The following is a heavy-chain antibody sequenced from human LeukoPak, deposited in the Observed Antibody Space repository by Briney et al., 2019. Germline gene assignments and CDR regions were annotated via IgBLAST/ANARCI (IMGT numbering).Heavy chain of an antibody. CDR1: GYTFTGYY. J-gene: IGHJ4*02. D-gene: IGHD2-2*01. CDR3: AREPQTLGYCSSTSCKGFDY. CDR2: INPNSGGT. V-gene: IGHV1-2*02. Sequence: ASVKVSCKASGYTFTGYYMHWVRQAPGQGLEWMGWINPNSGGTNYAQKFQGRVTMTRDTSISTAYMGLSRLRSDDTAVYYCAREPQTLGYCSSTSCKGFDYWGQGTLVTVSS.